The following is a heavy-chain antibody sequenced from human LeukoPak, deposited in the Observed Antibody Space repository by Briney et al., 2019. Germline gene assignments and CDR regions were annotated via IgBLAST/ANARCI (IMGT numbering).Heavy chain of an antibody. CDR3: ARDSRPIAAAVPGRYYYYYMDV. V-gene: IGHV1-2*02. CDR1: GYTFTSYY. Sequence: GAPVKVSCKASGYTFTSYYMHWVRQAPGQGLEWMGWINPNSGGTNYAQKFQGRVTMTRDTSISTAYMELSRLRSDDTAVYYCARDSRPIAAAVPGRYYYYYMDVWGKGTTVTVSS. J-gene: IGHJ6*03. D-gene: IGHD6-13*01. CDR2: INPNSGGT.